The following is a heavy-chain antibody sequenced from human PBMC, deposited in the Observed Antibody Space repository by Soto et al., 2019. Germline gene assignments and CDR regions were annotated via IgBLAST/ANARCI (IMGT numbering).Heavy chain of an antibody. CDR3: ARRISARTYHFDY. CDR1: GGSITTVGYS. V-gene: IGHV4-30-2*01. CDR2: IFHSGIS. D-gene: IGHD6-6*01. J-gene: IGHJ4*02. Sequence: PSETLSLTCAVSGGSITTVGYSWSWIRQPPGKGLEWIGYIFHSGISYSNPSLKGRVTMSVDGSKNRFSLRLSSVTAADTAVYYCARRISARTYHFDYWGQGTLVTVSS.